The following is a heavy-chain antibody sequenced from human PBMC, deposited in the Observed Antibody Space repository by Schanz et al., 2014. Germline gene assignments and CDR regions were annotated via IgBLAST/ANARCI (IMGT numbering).Heavy chain of an antibody. J-gene: IGHJ4*02. CDR1: GFTFSSYS. Sequence: EVQLVESGGGLVQPGGSLRLSCAASGFTFSSYSMNWVRQAPGKGLEWVSSIGSSSTYIFYSDSVKGRFTISRDNAKNSLYLQMNSLRVEDTAVYYCARGGATRFDYWGQGTLVTVSS. CDR3: ARGGATRFDY. D-gene: IGHD1-26*01. V-gene: IGHV3-21*01. CDR2: IGSSSTYI.